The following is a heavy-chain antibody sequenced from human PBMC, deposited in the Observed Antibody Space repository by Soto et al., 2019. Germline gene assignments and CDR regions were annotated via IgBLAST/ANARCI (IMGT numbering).Heavy chain of an antibody. CDR1: GFTFSSYA. V-gene: IGHV3-30-3*01. CDR2: ISYDGSNK. J-gene: IGHJ5*02. CDR3: ARDSLDYGDYPYNWFDP. D-gene: IGHD4-17*01. Sequence: QVQLVESGGGVVQPGRSLRLSCAASGFTFSSYAMQWVRQAPGKGLEWVAVISYDGSNKYYADSVKGRFTISRDNSKNTLYLQMNSLRAEDTAVYYCARDSLDYGDYPYNWFDPWGQGTLVTVSS.